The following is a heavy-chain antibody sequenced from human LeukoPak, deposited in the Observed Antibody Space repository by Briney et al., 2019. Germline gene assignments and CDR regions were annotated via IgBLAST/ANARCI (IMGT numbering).Heavy chain of an antibody. CDR3: ARDRLELRGASYYYYMDV. CDR1: GFTFSSYS. Sequence: GGSLRLSCAASGFTFSSYSMNWVRQAPGKGLEWVSYISSSSSTIYYADSVNGRFTISRDNAKNSLYLQMNSLRAEDTAVYYCARDRLELRGASYYYYMDVWGKGTTVTVSS. D-gene: IGHD1-7*01. V-gene: IGHV3-48*01. CDR2: ISSSSSTI. J-gene: IGHJ6*03.